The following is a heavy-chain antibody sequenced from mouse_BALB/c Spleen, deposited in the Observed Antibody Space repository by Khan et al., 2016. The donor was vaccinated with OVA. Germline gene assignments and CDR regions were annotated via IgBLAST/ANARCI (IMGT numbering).Heavy chain of an antibody. V-gene: IGHV2-3*01. D-gene: IGHD2-1*01. CDR2: IWGDGST. Sequence: QVQLKESGPGLVAPSQSLSITCTVSGFSLTSYGVSWVRQPPGKGLEWMGVIWGDGSTNYHSGLISRLSITKDHSKRQVFLKVNSLQIDDTGTYYCAKETWGNYVAMGYWGQGTAVTVSS. J-gene: IGHJ4*01. CDR3: AKETWGNYVAMGY. CDR1: GFSLTSYG.